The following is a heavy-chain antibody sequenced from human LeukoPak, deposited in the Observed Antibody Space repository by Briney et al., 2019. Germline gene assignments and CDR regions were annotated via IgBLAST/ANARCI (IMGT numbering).Heavy chain of an antibody. Sequence: ASVKVSCKASGYTFTGYYMHWVRQAPGQGLEWMGWINPNSGGTNYAQKFQGRVTMTRDTSISTAYMELSRLRSDDTAVYYCARDQVCGSAQEWALGLAYYYYGMDVWGQGTTVTVSS. CDR3: ARDQVCGSAQEWALGLAYYYYGMDV. CDR2: INPNSGGT. D-gene: IGHD3-10*01. V-gene: IGHV1-2*02. J-gene: IGHJ6*02. CDR1: GYTFTGYY.